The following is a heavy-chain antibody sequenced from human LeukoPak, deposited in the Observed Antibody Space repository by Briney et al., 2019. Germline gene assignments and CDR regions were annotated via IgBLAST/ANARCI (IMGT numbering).Heavy chain of an antibody. CDR1: GGSFRGHY. J-gene: IGHJ4*02. CDR2: INHSGST. CDR3: ARGGGQQLAHFDY. D-gene: IGHD6-13*01. V-gene: IGHV4-34*01. Sequence: SETLSLTCAVYGGSFRGHYWIWIRQPPGKGLEWIGEINHSGSTNYNPSLKSRVTISVDTSKNQFSLKLSSVTAADTAVYYCARGGGQQLAHFDYWGQGTLVTVSS.